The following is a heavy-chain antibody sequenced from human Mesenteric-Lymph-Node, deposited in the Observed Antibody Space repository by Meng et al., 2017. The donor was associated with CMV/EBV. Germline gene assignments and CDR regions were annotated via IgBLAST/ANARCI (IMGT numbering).Heavy chain of an antibody. V-gene: IGHV3-74*01. CDR3: ARDRCRGCLTGDSY. Sequence: GESLKISCAASGFTLSSYWMHWVRQAPGKGLVWVSRISPDGSTINYADSVKGRFTISRDYAKNTLYLQVNSLRAEDTAVYYCARDRCRGCLTGDSYWGQGTLVTVSS. CDR2: ISPDGSTI. D-gene: IGHD7-27*01. CDR1: GFTLSSYW. J-gene: IGHJ4*02.